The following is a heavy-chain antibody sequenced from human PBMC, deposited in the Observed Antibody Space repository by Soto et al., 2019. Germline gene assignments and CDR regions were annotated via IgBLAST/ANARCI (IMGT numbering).Heavy chain of an antibody. J-gene: IGHJ4*02. CDR3: ARDVAAADY. V-gene: IGHV1-18*01. CDR1: GYTFTTYG. D-gene: IGHD6-13*01. Sequence: ASVKVSCKASGYTFTTYGISWLRQAPGQGLEWMGWINTHNGNTNHSQNLQGRVTMTADTSASTAYMELSSLRSEDTAVYYCARDVAAADYWGQGTLVTVSS. CDR2: INTHNGNT.